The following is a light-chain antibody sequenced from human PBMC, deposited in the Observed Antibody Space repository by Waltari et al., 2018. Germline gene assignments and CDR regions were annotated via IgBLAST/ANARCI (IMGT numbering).Light chain of an antibody. Sequence: EVVLTQSPGTLSLSPGARATLSCRASQSINNDYLAWYQQKPGQAPRLVINGASRRATGIPERFSGSGSGADFTLTISRLEPEDFAVYYCQQYGNPPRTFGQGTKVEIK. CDR1: QSINNDY. CDR2: GAS. CDR3: QQYGNPPRT. V-gene: IGKV3-20*01. J-gene: IGKJ1*01.